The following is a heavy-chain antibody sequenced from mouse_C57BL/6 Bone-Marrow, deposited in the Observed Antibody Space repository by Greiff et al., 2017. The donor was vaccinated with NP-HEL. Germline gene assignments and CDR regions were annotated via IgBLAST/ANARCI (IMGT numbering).Heavy chain of an antibody. Sequence: DVMLVESGGGLVKPGGSLKLSCAASGFTFSSYTMSWVRQTPEKRLEWVATISGGGGNTYYPDSVKGRFTISRDNAKNTLYLQMSSLRSEDTALYYCARQRGKRGAMDYWGQGTSVTVSS. D-gene: IGHD2-1*01. CDR1: GFTFSSYT. CDR3: ARQRGKRGAMDY. V-gene: IGHV5-9*01. J-gene: IGHJ4*01. CDR2: ISGGGGNT.